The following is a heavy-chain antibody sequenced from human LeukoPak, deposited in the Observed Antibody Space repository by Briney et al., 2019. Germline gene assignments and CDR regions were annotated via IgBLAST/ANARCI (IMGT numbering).Heavy chain of an antibody. Sequence: SETLSLTCTVSGGSISSYYWSWIRQPPGKGLEWIGYIYYSVSTNYNPSLKSRVTISVDTSKNQVSLKLSSVTAADTAVYYCARGTVTTMAYYFDYWGQGTLVTVSS. J-gene: IGHJ4*02. CDR2: IYYSVST. D-gene: IGHD4-11*01. CDR3: ARGTVTTMAYYFDY. CDR1: GGSISSYY. V-gene: IGHV4-59*08.